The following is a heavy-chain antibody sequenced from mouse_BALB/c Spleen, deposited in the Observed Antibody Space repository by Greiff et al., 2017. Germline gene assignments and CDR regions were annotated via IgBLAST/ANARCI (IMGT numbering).Heavy chain of an antibody. V-gene: IGHV7-3*02. D-gene: IGHD2-2*01. CDR1: GFTFTDYY. CDR2: IRNKANGYTT. J-gene: IGHJ1*01. Sequence: EVMLVESGGGLVQPGGSLRLSCATSGFTFTDYYMSWVRQPPGKALEWLGFIRNKANGYTTEYSASVKGRFTISRDNSQSILYLQMNTLRAEDSATYYCAKILWLRRWYFDVWGAGTTVTVSS. CDR3: AKILWLRRWYFDV.